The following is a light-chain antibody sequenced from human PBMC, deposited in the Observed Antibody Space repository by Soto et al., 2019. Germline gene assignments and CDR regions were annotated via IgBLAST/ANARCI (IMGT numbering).Light chain of an antibody. CDR2: GVS. CDR3: QQYNNWPPLT. J-gene: IGKJ4*01. CDR1: QSVTSN. Sequence: EIVMTQSPATLSVSPGERATLSCRASQSVTSNLAWYQQKPGQAPRLLIYGVSNRATGIPARFSGSGSGTEFTLTISSLQSVDVAVYYCQQYNNWPPLTFGGGTKVEIK. V-gene: IGKV3-15*01.